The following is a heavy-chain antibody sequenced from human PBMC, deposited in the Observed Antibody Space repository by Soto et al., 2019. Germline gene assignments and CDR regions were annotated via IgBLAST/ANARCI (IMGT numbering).Heavy chain of an antibody. J-gene: IGHJ5*02. Sequence: SETLSLTCAVYGGSFSGYYWSWIRQPPGKGLEWIGHIYYSGGTFYSPSLKSRLALSVDTSKNQFSLRLSSVTAADTAIYYCARDTEAKYYDSHSYYPHFDPCGQGTLVTVSS. V-gene: IGHV4-30-4*01. D-gene: IGHD3-22*01. CDR3: ARDTEAKYYDSHSYYPHFDP. CDR2: IYYSGGT. CDR1: GGSFSGYY.